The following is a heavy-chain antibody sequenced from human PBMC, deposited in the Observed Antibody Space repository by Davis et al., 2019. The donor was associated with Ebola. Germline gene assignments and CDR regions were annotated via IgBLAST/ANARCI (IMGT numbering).Heavy chain of an antibody. CDR2: IIPIFGTA. V-gene: IGHV1-69*13. J-gene: IGHJ4*02. D-gene: IGHD3-10*01. CDR3: ARQVYRSWLGKDY. Sequence: SVTVSCKASGGTFSSYAISWVRQAPGQGLEWMGGIIPIFGTANYAQKFQGRVTITADESTSTAYMELSSLRSEDTAVYYCARQVYRSWLGKDYWGQGTLVTVSS. CDR1: GGTFSSYA.